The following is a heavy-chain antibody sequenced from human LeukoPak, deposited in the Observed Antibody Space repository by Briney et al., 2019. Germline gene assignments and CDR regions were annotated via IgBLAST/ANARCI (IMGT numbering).Heavy chain of an antibody. J-gene: IGHJ5*02. V-gene: IGHV1-2*02. CDR1: GYTFIDYY. Sequence: ASVKVSCKVSGYTFIDYYIYWVRQAPGQGLEWMGWINPNSGGTNYAQKFQGRVTMTRDTSISTAYMELSRLRSDDTAVYYCARDHCSSTSCYAVDNWFDPWGQGTLVTVSS. D-gene: IGHD2-2*01. CDR2: INPNSGGT. CDR3: ARDHCSSTSCYAVDNWFDP.